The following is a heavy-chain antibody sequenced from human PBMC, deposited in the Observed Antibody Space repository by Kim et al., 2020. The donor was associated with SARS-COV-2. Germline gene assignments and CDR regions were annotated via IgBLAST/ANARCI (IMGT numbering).Heavy chain of an antibody. CDR2: ISGSGGST. Sequence: GGSLRLSCAASGFTFSSYAMSWVRQAPGKGLEWVSAISGSGGSTYYADSVKGRFTISRDNSKNTLYLQMNSLRAEDTAVYYCAGTYDYVWGSYPNWFDPWGQGTLVTVSS. CDR3: AGTYDYVWGSYPNWFDP. J-gene: IGHJ5*02. CDR1: GFTFSSYA. D-gene: IGHD3-16*02. V-gene: IGHV3-23*01.